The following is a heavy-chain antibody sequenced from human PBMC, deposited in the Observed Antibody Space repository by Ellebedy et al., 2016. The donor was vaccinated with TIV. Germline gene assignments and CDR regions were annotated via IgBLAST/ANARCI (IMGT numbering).Heavy chain of an antibody. CDR2: IKEDGSTK. Sequence: GGSLRLXXVASGFTLSTYWMHWVRQAPGKGLEWVANIKEDGSTKYYVDSVKGRFTISRDNAKNSLYLQMNSLRTEDTAVYYCARAIGAGDGKWGQGALVTVSS. J-gene: IGHJ4*02. CDR1: GFTLSTYW. V-gene: IGHV3-7*01. D-gene: IGHD2-15*01. CDR3: ARAIGAGDGK.